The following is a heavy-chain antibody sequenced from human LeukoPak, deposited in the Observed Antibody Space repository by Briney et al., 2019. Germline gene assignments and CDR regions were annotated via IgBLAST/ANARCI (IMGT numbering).Heavy chain of an antibody. CDR3: ARDRWILLGTYCTNGVCYTGGFDY. CDR1: GFTFSSYA. CDR2: ISYDGSNK. D-gene: IGHD2-8*01. Sequence: PGRSLRLSCAASGFTFSSYAMHWVRQAPGKGLEWVAVISYDGSNKYYADSVKGRFTISRDNSKNTLYLQMNSLRAEDTAVYYCARDRWILLGTYCTNGVCYTGGFDYWGQGTLVTVSS. V-gene: IGHV3-30*04. J-gene: IGHJ4*02.